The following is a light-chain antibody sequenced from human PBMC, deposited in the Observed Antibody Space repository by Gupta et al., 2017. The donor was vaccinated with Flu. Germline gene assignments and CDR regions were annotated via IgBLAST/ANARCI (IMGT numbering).Light chain of an antibody. CDR2: GAS. CDR3: QHHSTSNT. Sequence: EIVLTQSPGTLSLSPGEGATRSCRASQSVDSYLAWYQQKTGQAPRLLIYGASSSATGIPDRFSRSGSWTDFSVTISRLGLEDFAVYCGQHHSTSNTFGQGTKLEIK. CDR1: QSVDSY. J-gene: IGKJ2*01. V-gene: IGKV3-20*01.